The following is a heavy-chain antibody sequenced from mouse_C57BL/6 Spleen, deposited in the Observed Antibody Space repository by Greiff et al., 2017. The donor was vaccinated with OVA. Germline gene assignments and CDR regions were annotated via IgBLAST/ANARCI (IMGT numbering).Heavy chain of an antibody. CDR1: GYTFTSYW. CDR3: ARDDYGSSYGFAY. CDR2: INPSSGYT. V-gene: IGHV1-7*01. J-gene: IGHJ3*01. Sequence: VHLVESGAELAKPGASVKLSCKASGYTFTSYWMHWVKQRPGQGLEWIGYINPSSGYTKYNQKFKDKATLTADKSSSTAYMQLSSLTYEDSAVYYCARDDYGSSYGFAYWGQGTLVTVSA. D-gene: IGHD1-1*01.